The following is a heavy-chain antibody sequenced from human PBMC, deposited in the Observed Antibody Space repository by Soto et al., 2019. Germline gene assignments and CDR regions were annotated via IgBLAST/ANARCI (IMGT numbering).Heavy chain of an antibody. CDR2: ITYEGSQI. Sequence: QVQLVESGGGVVQPGRSLRLSCAASGFTFPRFGMHWVCQAPGKGLEWVALITYEGSQIYYADAVKGRFTISRDNGDNTLSLQMDNLRTEDTATYFCAKGRGEMNWANYYGLDVWGQGTTVTVSS. D-gene: IGHD7-27*01. CDR1: GFTFPRFG. V-gene: IGHV3-30*18. J-gene: IGHJ6*02. CDR3: AKGRGEMNWANYYGLDV.